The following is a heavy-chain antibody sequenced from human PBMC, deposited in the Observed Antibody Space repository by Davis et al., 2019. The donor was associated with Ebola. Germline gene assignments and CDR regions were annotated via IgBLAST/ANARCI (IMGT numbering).Heavy chain of an antibody. CDR1: GFSFSDYW. CDR2: INEDGSQK. Sequence: GGSLRLSCTTSGFSFSDYWMTWVRQAPGKGLEWVADINEDGSQKYYVDSVKGRFTNSRDNAENSFYLQMNSLRAEDTAVYYCARHNRAFDIWGQGTLVTVSS. V-gene: IGHV3-7*01. CDR3: ARHNRAFDI. J-gene: IGHJ3*02. D-gene: IGHD2/OR15-2a*01.